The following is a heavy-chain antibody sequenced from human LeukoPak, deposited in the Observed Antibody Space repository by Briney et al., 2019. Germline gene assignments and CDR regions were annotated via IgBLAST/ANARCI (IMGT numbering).Heavy chain of an antibody. CDR2: ISSGSGAM. CDR3: ARVGYSGSSGGDY. CDR1: GFTFSAYS. Sequence: GGSLRLSCAASGFTFSAYSMNWVRQAPGKGLEWISYISSGSGAMYYADSVKGRSTISRDNAKNSLYLQMNGLRDEDTAEYYCARVGYSGSSGGDYWGQGTLVTVSS. V-gene: IGHV3-48*02. J-gene: IGHJ4*02. D-gene: IGHD1-26*01.